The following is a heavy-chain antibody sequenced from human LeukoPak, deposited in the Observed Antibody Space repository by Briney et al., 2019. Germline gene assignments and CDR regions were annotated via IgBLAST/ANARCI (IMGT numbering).Heavy chain of an antibody. CDR1: GGSVSSTSYS. Sequence: SETLSLTCTVPGGSVSSTSYSWGWIRQPPGKGLEWIGTIYYSGGTYYNPSLKSRVTISVDTSKNHCSLKLTSVTAADTAMFYCARHSGVGGATNFDYWGQGSLVTVSS. CDR2: IYYSGGT. V-gene: IGHV4-39*01. J-gene: IGHJ4*02. CDR3: ARHSGVGGATNFDY. D-gene: IGHD1-26*01.